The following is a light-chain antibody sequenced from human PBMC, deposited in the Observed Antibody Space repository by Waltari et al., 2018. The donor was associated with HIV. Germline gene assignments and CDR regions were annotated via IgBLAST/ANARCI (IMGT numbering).Light chain of an antibody. CDR2: GNT. CDR1: RSTIGAGYD. V-gene: IGLV1-40*01. Sequence: QSVLTQPPSVSGAPGQTVTISCPVSRSTIGAGYDIHWYQHLPGRAHKLLIYGNTNRPSGVPDRFSGSQSGTSASLVITGLQAEDEADYYCQSYDRSLSGGVFGGGTRLTVL. CDR3: QSYDRSLSGGV. J-gene: IGLJ7*01.